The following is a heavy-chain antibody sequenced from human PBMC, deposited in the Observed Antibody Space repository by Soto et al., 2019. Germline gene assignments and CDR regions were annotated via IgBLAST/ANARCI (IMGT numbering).Heavy chain of an antibody. CDR2: IIPIFGTA. J-gene: IGHJ3*02. CDR1: GGTFSSYA. Sequence: GASVKVSCKASGGTFSSYAISWVRQAPGQGLEWMGGIIPIFGTANYAQKFQGRVTITADESTSTAYMELSSLRSEDTAVYYCGATVTTCCAFDIWGQGTMVTVSS. CDR3: GATVTTCCAFDI. D-gene: IGHD4-4*01. V-gene: IGHV1-69*13.